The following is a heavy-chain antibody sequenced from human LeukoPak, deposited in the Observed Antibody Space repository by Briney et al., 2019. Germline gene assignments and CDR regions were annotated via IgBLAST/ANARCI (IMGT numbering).Heavy chain of an antibody. CDR2: IYYSGSS. V-gene: IGHV4-39*06. J-gene: IGHJ4*02. D-gene: IGHD2-21*01. CDR1: GDSISSNNYY. Sequence: PSETLSLTCTVSGDSISSNNYYWNWIRQPPGKGLEWIASIYYSGSSHYNPSLKSRVAISVDTSKNQFPLKLSSVTAADTAVYYCARAFRGESKGPYYFDYWGQGTLVTVSS. CDR3: ARAFRGESKGPYYFDY.